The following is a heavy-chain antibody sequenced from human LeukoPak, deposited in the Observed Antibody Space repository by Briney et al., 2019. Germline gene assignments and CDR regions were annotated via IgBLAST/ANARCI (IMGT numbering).Heavy chain of an antibody. CDR1: GGSVSSSRYY. Sequence: SETLSLTCPVSGGSVSSSRYYWGWIRQPPGKGLEWIGSIYYTGSTYYKPSLKSRVTISVDASKNQISLKLSSVTAADTAVYYCARHLAPDRGDWFDPWGQGTLVTVSS. D-gene: IGHD2-2*01. CDR2: IYYTGST. J-gene: IGHJ5*02. V-gene: IGHV4-39*01. CDR3: ARHLAPDRGDWFDP.